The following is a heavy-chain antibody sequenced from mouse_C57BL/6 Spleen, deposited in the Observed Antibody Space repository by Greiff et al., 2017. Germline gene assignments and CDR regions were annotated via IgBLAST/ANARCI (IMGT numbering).Heavy chain of an antibody. CDR1: GYSITSGYY. Sequence: EVQRVESGPGLVKPSQSLSLTCSVTGYSITSGYYWNWIRQFPGNKLEWMGYISYDGSNNYNPSLKNRISITRDTSKNQFFLKLNSVTTEDTATYYCARDGNYCDYWGQGTTLTVSS. D-gene: IGHD1-1*02. V-gene: IGHV3-6*01. CDR3: ARDGNYCDY. CDR2: ISYDGSN. J-gene: IGHJ2*01.